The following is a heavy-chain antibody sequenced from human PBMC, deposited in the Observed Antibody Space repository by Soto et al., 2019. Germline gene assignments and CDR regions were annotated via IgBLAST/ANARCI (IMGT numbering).Heavy chain of an antibody. J-gene: IGHJ6*02. Sequence: ASVKVSCKASGYTFTSYGISWVRQAPGQGLEWMGWISAYNGNTNYAQKLQGRVTMTTDTSTSTAYMELRSLRSDDTAVYYCARDPSDSSGYYYYYYGMGVWGQGTTVTVSS. CDR2: ISAYNGNT. CDR3: ARDPSDSSGYYYYYYGMGV. CDR1: GYTFTSYG. V-gene: IGHV1-18*01. D-gene: IGHD3-22*01.